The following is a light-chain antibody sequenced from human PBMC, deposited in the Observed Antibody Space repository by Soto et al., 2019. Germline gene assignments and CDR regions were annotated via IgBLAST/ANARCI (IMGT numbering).Light chain of an antibody. V-gene: IGLV1-51*01. CDR3: GTWDSSLSTGP. Sequence: QSVLTQPPSMSAAPGQKVSISCSGSSSNIGKNYVSWYQHLPGTAPKLLIYDNNKRPSGIPDRFSGSKSGTSATLDITGLQTGDEADYYCGTWDSSLSTGPFGGGTKLTVL. J-gene: IGLJ2*01. CDR1: SSNIGKNY. CDR2: DNN.